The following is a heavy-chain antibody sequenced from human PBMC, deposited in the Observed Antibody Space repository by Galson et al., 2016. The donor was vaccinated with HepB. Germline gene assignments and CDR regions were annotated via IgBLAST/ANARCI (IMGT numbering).Heavy chain of an antibody. CDR2: ISWNSGTI. CDR1: GFTFDDYA. Sequence: SLRLSCAASGFTFDDYAMHWVRQAPGKGLEWVAGISWNSGTIDYVDSVKGRFTISRDNAKNSLYLQMSSLRTEDTALYYCAKVGGFGDYIPHYFDSWGQGILVTVSS. J-gene: IGHJ4*02. CDR3: AKVGGFGDYIPHYFDS. V-gene: IGHV3-9*01. D-gene: IGHD4-17*01.